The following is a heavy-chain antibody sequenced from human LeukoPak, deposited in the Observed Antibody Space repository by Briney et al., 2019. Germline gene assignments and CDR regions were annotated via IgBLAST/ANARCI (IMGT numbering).Heavy chain of an antibody. D-gene: IGHD2-2*01. CDR3: AKISSSLCFHN. CDR1: GYSFTNFY. J-gene: IGHJ4*02. CDR2: IWPGDSET. V-gene: IGHV5-51*01. Sequence: PGESLKISCKGSGYSFTNFYIGWVRQMPGRGLEWMGIIWPGDSETRYSPSFRGQVTISADKSINTVYLQGSSLKASDSAIYYCAKISSSLCFHNWGQGTLVTVSS.